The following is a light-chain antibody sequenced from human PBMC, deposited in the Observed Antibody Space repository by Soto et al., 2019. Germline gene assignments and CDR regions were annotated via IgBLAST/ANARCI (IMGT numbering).Light chain of an antibody. J-gene: IGLJ1*01. V-gene: IGLV2-14*01. CDR3: NSYTTSNTRQIV. CDR1: SSDVGGYNY. Sequence: SVLTQPASVSGSPGQWISISCTENSSDVGGYNYVSWYQQHPGKAPKFMIYDVSNRPSGVSTRFSGSKSGNTASLTISGLQAEDEADYYCNSYTTSNTRQIVFGTGTKVTVL. CDR2: DVS.